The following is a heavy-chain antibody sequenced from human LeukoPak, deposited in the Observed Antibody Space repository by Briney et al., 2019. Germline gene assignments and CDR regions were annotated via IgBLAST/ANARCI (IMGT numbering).Heavy chain of an antibody. Sequence: GGSLRLSCAASGFTVSSNYMTWVRQAPGKGLEWVSIIYSGGHTYYADSVKGRFTISRDNSKNTLYLQMDSLSAEDTAMYYCATRRPDYGDNRPFFDIWGHGIMVTVSS. CDR2: IYSGGHT. D-gene: IGHD4-17*01. J-gene: IGHJ3*02. V-gene: IGHV3-66*01. CDR1: GFTVSSNY. CDR3: ATRRPDYGDNRPFFDI.